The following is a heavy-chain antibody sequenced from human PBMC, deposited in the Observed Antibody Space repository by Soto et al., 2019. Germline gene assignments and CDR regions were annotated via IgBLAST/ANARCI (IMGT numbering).Heavy chain of an antibody. Sequence: PSETLSLTCTVSGGSISSSSYYWGWIRQPPGKGLEWIGSIYYSGSTYYNPSLKSQVTISVDTSKNQFSLKLSSVTAADTAVYNCARRVYVDTAMPRTTYYYYYMDVWGKGTTVTVSS. D-gene: IGHD5-18*01. CDR3: ARRVYVDTAMPRTTYYYYYMDV. J-gene: IGHJ6*03. CDR2: IYYSGST. CDR1: GGSISSSSYY. V-gene: IGHV4-39*01.